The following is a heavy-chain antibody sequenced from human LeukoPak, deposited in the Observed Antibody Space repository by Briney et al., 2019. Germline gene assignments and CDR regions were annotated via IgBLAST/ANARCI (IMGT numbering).Heavy chain of an antibody. V-gene: IGHV3-9*01. CDR3: ARVRGGSGRSYAADAFDI. J-gene: IGHJ3*02. CDR2: ISYSSATI. D-gene: IGHD1-26*01. Sequence: GGSLRLSCAASGFTFDEYAMHWVRQAPGKGLEWVSGISYSSATISYADSVKGRFTISRDNAKSTLYLQMNSLRAEDTAVYYCARVRGGSGRSYAADAFDIWGQGTMVTVSS. CDR1: GFTFDEYA.